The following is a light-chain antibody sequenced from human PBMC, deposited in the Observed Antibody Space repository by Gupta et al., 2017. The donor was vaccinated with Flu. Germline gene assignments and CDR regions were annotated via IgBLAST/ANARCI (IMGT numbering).Light chain of an antibody. V-gene: IGLV2-14*01. J-gene: IGLJ3*02. CDR2: EVS. CDR3: SSYTSSSTWV. CDR1: SSDVGGYNY. Sequence: QSALTQPASVSGSPGQSITISCTGTSSDVGGYNYVSWYQQHPGKAPKLMIYEVSNRPSGVSNRFSGSKSGNTDSLTISGLQAEDEADYYCSSYTSSSTWVLGGGTKLTV.